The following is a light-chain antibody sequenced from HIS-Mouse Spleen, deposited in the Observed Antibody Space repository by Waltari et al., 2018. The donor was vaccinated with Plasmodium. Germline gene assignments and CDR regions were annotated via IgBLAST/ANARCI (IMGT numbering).Light chain of an antibody. J-gene: IGLJ3*02. CDR1: PSPTKY. Sequence: SYALTQPPPVPLSPAQTASITCTYTPSPTKYAYRYQQKSGQAPMLVIYEDSKRPSGIPERFSGSSSGTMATLTISGAQVEDEADYYCYSTDSSGNHRVFGGGTKLTVL. CDR3: YSTDSSGNHRV. V-gene: IGLV3-10*01. CDR2: EDS.